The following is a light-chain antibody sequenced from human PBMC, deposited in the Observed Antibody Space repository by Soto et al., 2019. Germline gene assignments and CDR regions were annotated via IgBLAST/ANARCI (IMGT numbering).Light chain of an antibody. CDR3: QRGNSFPFT. CDR2: AAS. V-gene: IGKV1D-12*01. CDR1: QGISNW. J-gene: IGKJ3*01. Sequence: DIQMTQSPSSVSASVGDRVNITCRASQGISNWLAWYQQKPGRAPTLLIYAASSLQSGFSSRFSCSGSGTDFTLTISSLQPEDFATYYCQRGNSFPFTYGPGTKVDI.